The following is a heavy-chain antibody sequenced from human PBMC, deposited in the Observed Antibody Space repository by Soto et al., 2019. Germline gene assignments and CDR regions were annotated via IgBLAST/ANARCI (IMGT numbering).Heavy chain of an antibody. Sequence: EASVKVSCKASGYTLTSFYMRWVRQAPGQGLEWMGLINPSGGDTNYAQKFQDRVSITRDTSTQTVYLELTDLRSEDTAIYYCARERELSGVWGSFRPPTYFDSWGQGTLVTVSS. CDR2: INPSGGDT. J-gene: IGHJ4*02. V-gene: IGHV1-46*01. CDR1: GYTLTSFY. CDR3: ARERELSGVWGSFRPPTYFDS. D-gene: IGHD3-16*02.